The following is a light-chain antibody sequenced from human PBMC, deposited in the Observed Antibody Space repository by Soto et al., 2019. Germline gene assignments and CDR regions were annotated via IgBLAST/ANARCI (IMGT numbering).Light chain of an antibody. J-gene: IGKJ4*01. CDR1: QSVSNY. CDR2: DAS. Sequence: EIVLTQSPATLSLSPGERATLSCRASQSVSNYLAWYQQKPGQAPRLLIYDASNRASGIPARCSGSGSGTDFTLTISSLDPEDFAVYYCQQRSNWPPVTFGGGTKVEIK. CDR3: QQRSNWPPVT. V-gene: IGKV3-11*01.